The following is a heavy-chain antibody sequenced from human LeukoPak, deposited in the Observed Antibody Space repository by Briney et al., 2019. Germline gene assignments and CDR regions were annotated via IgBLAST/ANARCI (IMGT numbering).Heavy chain of an antibody. CDR2: ISYDGSNK. D-gene: IGHD3-10*01. CDR1: GFTFSSYA. V-gene: IGHV3-30-3*01. CDR3: ARDGVVRGVIFDY. J-gene: IGHJ4*02. Sequence: PGRSLRLSCAASGFTFSSYAMHWVRQAPGKGLEWVAVISYDGSNKYYADSVKGRFTISRDNSKNTLYLQMNSLRAEDMAVYYCARDGVVRGVIFDYWGQGTLVTVSS.